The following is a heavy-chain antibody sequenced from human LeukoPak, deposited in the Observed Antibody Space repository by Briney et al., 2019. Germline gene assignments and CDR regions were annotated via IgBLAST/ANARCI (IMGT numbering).Heavy chain of an antibody. CDR2: INWNGGST. J-gene: IGHJ4*02. CDR3: ARDWLGVTSFDY. Sequence: GGSLRLSCVASGFTFDDYGMSWVRQAPGKGLEWVSGINWNGGSTGYADSVKGRFTISRDNAKNSLYLQMNSLRAEDTALYYCARDWLGVTSFDYWGQGTLVTVSS. CDR1: GFTFDDYG. V-gene: IGHV3-20*04. D-gene: IGHD2-21*02.